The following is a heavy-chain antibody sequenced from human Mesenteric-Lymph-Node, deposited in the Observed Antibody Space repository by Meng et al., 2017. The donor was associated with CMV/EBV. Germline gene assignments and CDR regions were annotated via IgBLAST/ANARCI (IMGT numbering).Heavy chain of an antibody. J-gene: IGHJ4*02. V-gene: IGHV4-39*07. CDR3: ARGPFHFDY. Sequence: ESLKISCAASGFTVSNNYMSWVRQPPGKGLEWIGSIYYSGSTYYNPSLKSRVTISVDTSKNQFSLKLSSVTAADTAVYYCARGPFHFDYWGQGTLVTVSS. CDR1: GFTVSNNY. CDR2: IYYSGST.